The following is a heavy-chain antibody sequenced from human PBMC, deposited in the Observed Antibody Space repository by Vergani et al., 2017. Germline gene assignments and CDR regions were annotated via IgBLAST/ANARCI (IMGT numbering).Heavy chain of an antibody. D-gene: IGHD1-14*01. CDR2: ISSSGSTI. J-gene: IGHJ4*02. Sequence: QVQLVESGGGLVKPGGSLRLSCAASGSTFSDYYMSWIRQAPGKGLEWVSYISSSGSTIYYADSVKGRFTISRDNAKNSLYLQMNSLRAEDTAVYYCTRGLPRTLTTETYFFDDWGQGTLVSVSP. CDR1: GSTFSDYY. CDR3: TRGLPRTLTTETYFFDD. V-gene: IGHV3-11*04.